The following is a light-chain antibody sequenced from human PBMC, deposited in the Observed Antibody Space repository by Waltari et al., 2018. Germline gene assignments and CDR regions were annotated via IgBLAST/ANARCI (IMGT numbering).Light chain of an antibody. J-gene: IGLJ1*01. CDR3: QSFDTGLGGSV. CDR2: ENR. V-gene: IGLV1-40*01. CDR1: SSNFGAGYD. Sequence: QSVLTQPPSVSGAPGQRVTISCTGTSSNFGAGYDVHWYQHLPGRAPKLLIKENRNRPSGGPDRFSGAESGTVASLAITGLQPEDEADYYCQSFDTGLGGSVFGTGTKVSVL.